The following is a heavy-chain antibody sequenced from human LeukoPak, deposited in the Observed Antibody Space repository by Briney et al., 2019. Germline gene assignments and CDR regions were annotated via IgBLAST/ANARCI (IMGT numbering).Heavy chain of an antibody. CDR1: GESISGYF. D-gene: IGHD6-6*01. V-gene: IGHV4-4*07. CDR3: ARDIAARHFDY. Sequence: SETLSLTCTVSGESISGYFWSWIRQPAGKGLEWIGRVYSSGRANYNPSLKSRVTMSVDTSKNQFSLKLSSVTAADTAVYYCARDIAARHFDYWGQGTLVTVSS. CDR2: VYSSGRA. J-gene: IGHJ4*02.